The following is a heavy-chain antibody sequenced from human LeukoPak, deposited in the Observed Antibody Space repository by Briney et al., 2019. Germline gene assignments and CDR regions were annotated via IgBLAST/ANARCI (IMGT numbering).Heavy chain of an antibody. V-gene: IGHV4-39*07. D-gene: IGHD3-10*01. CDR2: IYYSGST. CDR1: GGSISSSSYY. J-gene: IGHJ4*02. Sequence: SETLSLTCTVSGGSISSSSYYWGWIRQPPGKGLEWIGSIYYSGSTYYNPSLKSRVTISVDTSKNQFSLKLSSVTAADTALYYCAKGPTIPPYYPSGNYYETKAQFDFWGQGTLVTVSS. CDR3: AKGPTIPPYYPSGNYYETKAQFDF.